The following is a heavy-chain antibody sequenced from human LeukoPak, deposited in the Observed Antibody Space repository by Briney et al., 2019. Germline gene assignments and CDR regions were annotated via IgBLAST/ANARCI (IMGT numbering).Heavy chain of an antibody. D-gene: IGHD3-10*01. CDR3: ARDQDYYGSGRLFDY. J-gene: IGHJ4*02. CDR2: INSDGSST. CDR1: GFTFSSYW. V-gene: IGHV3-74*01. Sequence: GGSLRLSCAASGFTFSSYWMHWVRQAPGKGLVWVSRINSDGSSTSYADSVKGRFTISRDNAKNTLYLQMISLRAEDTAVYYCARDQDYYGSGRLFDYWGQGTLVTVSS.